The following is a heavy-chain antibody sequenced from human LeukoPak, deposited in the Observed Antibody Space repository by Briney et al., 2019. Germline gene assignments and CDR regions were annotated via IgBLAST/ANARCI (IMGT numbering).Heavy chain of an antibody. CDR2: IYYSGST. CDR3: ARARYNWKVPYFDY. D-gene: IGHD1-20*01. V-gene: IGHV4-59*01. J-gene: IGHJ4*02. Sequence: PSETLSLTCAVYGGSFSGYYWSWIRQPPGKGLEWIGYIYYSGSTNYNPSLKSRVTISVDTSKNQFSLKLSSVTAADTAVYYCARARYNWKVPYFDYWGQGTLVTVSS. CDR1: GGSFSGYY.